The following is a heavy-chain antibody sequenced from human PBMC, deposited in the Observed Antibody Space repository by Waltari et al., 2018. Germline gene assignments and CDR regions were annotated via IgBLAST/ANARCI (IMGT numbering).Heavy chain of an antibody. CDR2: ISSSSSYI. D-gene: IGHD3-16*01. CDR1: GFTFSSYS. CDR3: ARDGPGGGLEN. Sequence: EVQLVESGGGLVKPGGSLRLSCAASGFTFSSYSMNWVRQAPGKGREWVSSISSSSSYIYYADSVKGRFTISRDNAKNSLYLKMNSLRAEDTAVYYCARDGPGGGLENWGQGTLVTVSS. J-gene: IGHJ4*02. V-gene: IGHV3-21*01.